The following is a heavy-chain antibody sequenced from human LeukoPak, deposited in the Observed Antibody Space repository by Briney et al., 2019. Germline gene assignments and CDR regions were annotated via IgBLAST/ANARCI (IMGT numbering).Heavy chain of an antibody. V-gene: IGHV4-38-2*02. D-gene: IGHD5-12*01. CDR3: ARAMRSSGYALRFDY. CDR1: GYSISSGYY. Sequence: SETLSLTCTVSGYSISSGYYWGWIRQPPGKGLEWIGSIYHSGSTYYNPSLKSRVTISVDRSKNQFSLKLSSVTAADTAVYYCARAMRSSGYALRFDYWGQGTLVTVSS. J-gene: IGHJ4*02. CDR2: IYHSGST.